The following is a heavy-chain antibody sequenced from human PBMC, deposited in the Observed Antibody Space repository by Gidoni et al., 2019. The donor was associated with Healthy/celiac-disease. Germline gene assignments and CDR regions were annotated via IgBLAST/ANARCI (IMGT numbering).Heavy chain of an antibody. J-gene: IGHJ5*02. Sequence: QLQLQESGAGLVKPSENLSLACPVSGGSISSSSYYWGWIRQPPGKGLEWIGSIYYSGSTYYNPSLKSRVTISVDTSKNQFSLKLSSVTAADTAVYYCARHPDYSSSPTGWFDPWGQGTLVTVSS. CDR2: IYYSGST. CDR1: GGSISSSSYY. CDR3: ARHPDYSSSPTGWFDP. V-gene: IGHV4-39*01. D-gene: IGHD6-13*01.